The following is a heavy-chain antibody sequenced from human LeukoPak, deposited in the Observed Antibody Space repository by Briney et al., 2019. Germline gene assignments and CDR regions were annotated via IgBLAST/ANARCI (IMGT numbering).Heavy chain of an antibody. CDR1: GFTFSSYW. D-gene: IGHD6-6*01. Sequence: GGSLRLSCAASGFTFSSYWMSWVRQAPGKGLEWVANIKQDGSEKYYVDSVKGRFTISRDNAKNSLYLQMNSLRAEDTAVYYCARDRGYSSSAFDYWGQGTLVTVSS. J-gene: IGHJ4*02. CDR3: ARDRGYSSSAFDY. CDR2: IKQDGSEK. V-gene: IGHV3-7*01.